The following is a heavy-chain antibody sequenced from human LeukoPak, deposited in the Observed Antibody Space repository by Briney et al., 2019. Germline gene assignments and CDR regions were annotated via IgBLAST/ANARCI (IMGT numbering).Heavy chain of an antibody. J-gene: IGHJ4*02. CDR3: ARGPLTSGARYFDY. V-gene: IGHV1-8*03. CDR1: GYTFSSYD. CDR2: MNPNSGST. Sequence: ASVKVSCKASGYTFSSYDINWVRQATGQGLEWMAWMNPNSGSTGYTQKFQGRVTFTRNASISTAYMELSSLRSDDTAVYYCARGPLTSGARYFDYWGQGTLATVSS. D-gene: IGHD6-19*01.